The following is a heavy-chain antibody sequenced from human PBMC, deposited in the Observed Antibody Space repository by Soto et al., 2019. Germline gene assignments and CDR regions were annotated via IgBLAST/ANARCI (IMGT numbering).Heavy chain of an antibody. J-gene: IGHJ6*02. CDR3: ERGDRADILVVVGARPGEYGTDI. V-gene: IGHV3-30-3*01. CDR1: GFTFRNHA. D-gene: IGHD2-15*01. Sequence: QVQLVESGGGVVQPGGSLRLSCAAAGFTFRNHAMHWVRQAPGKGLECLAVIAHDGSNAFYRDSVKGRFTVSRGNSKNTLYLYMNSLRSEDTGEYYCERGDRADILVVVGARPGEYGTDIWGQGATVIVSS. CDR2: IAHDGSNA.